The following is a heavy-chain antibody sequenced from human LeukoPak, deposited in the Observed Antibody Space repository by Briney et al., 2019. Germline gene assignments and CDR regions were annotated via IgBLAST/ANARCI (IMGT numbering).Heavy chain of an antibody. Sequence: ASVKVSCKASGYTFTNYGFSWVRQAPGQGLEWMGWISTYNGNTNYAQKLQGRVTMTTDTSTSTAYMELRSLRSDDTAVYYCARGGYGDYVGWFDPWGQGTLVTVSS. J-gene: IGHJ5*02. CDR1: GYTFTNYG. CDR3: ARGGYGDYVGWFDP. D-gene: IGHD4-17*01. V-gene: IGHV1-18*01. CDR2: ISTYNGNT.